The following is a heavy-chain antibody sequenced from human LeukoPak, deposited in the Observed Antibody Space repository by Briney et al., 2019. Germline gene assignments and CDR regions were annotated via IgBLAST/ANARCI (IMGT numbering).Heavy chain of an antibody. J-gene: IGHJ3*02. D-gene: IGHD2-2*02. V-gene: IGHV3-74*01. CDR2: INSEGSRT. CDR3: ARGRYCSSTSCYKAFDI. Sequence: GGSLRLSCAASGFXFSAYWIYWVRQAPGKGLVWVSRINSEGSRTSYADSVKGRVTISRDNAKNTLYLQMNSLRAEDTAVYYCARGRYCSSTSCYKAFDIWGQGTKVTVSS. CDR1: GFXFSAYW.